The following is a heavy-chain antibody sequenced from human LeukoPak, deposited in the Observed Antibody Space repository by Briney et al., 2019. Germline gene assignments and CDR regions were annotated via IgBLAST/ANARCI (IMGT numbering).Heavy chain of an antibody. CDR1: GFTFSSYS. V-gene: IGHV3-NL1*01. CDR3: AKDLYSSSWYVFDY. D-gene: IGHD6-13*01. J-gene: IGHJ4*02. CDR2: IYSGGST. Sequence: GGSLRLSCAASGFTFSSYSMTWVRQAPGKGLEWVSVIYSGGSTYYADSVKGRFTISRDNSKNTLYLQMNSLRAEDTAVYYCAKDLYSSSWYVFDYWGQGTLVTVSS.